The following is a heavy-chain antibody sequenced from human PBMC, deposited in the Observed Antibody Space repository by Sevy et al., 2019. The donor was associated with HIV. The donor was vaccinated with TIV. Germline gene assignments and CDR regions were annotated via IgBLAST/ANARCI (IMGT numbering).Heavy chain of an antibody. CDR3: ARDDRPYSSGWPGVDY. Sequence: GRSLRLSCAASGFTFSSYAMHWVRQAPGKGLEWVAVISYDGSNKYYADSVKGRFTISRDNSKNTLYLQMNSLRAEDTAVYYCARDDRPYSSGWPGVDYWGQGTLVTVSS. V-gene: IGHV3-30-3*01. D-gene: IGHD6-19*01. CDR2: ISYDGSNK. J-gene: IGHJ4*02. CDR1: GFTFSSYA.